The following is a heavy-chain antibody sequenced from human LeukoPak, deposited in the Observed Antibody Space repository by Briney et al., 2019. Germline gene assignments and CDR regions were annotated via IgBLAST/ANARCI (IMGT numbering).Heavy chain of an antibody. Sequence: EASVKVSCKASGYTFTSYAMNWVRQAPGQGLEWMGWINTNTGNPTYAQGFTGRFVFSLDTSVSTAYLQISSLKAEDTVVYYCARDPDSSDYSLGYWGQGTLVTVSS. CDR3: ARDPDSSDYSLGY. CDR1: GYTFTSYA. D-gene: IGHD3-22*01. J-gene: IGHJ4*02. CDR2: INTNTGNP. V-gene: IGHV7-4-1*02.